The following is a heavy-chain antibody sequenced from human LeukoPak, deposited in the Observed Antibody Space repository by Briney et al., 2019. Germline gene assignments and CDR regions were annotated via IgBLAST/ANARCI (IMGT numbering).Heavy chain of an antibody. J-gene: IGHJ4*02. Sequence: PSETLSLTCTASGGSISSYYWSWIRQPPGKGLEWIGYIYYSGSTNYNPSLKSRVTISVDTSKNQFSLKLSSVTAADTAVYYCARVNRFRGAHFDYWGQGTLVTVSS. CDR2: IYYSGST. D-gene: IGHD3-10*01. CDR3: ARVNRFRGAHFDY. V-gene: IGHV4-59*01. CDR1: GGSISSYY.